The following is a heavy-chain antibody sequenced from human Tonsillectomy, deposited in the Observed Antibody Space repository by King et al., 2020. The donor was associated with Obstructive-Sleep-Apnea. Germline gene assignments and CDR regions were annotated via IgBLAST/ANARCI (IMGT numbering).Heavy chain of an antibody. J-gene: IGHJ6*02. CDR1: GGSFSGYY. D-gene: IGHD5-18*01. Sequence: QVQLQQWGAGLLKPSETLSLTCAVYGGSFSGYYWSWIRQPPGKGLEWIGEINHSGSTNYNPSLKGRVTISVDTSKNQFSLKLSSVTAADTAVYYCARGASGYSYGLYYYYYGMDVWGQGTTVTVSS. V-gene: IGHV4-34*01. CDR3: ARGASGYSYGLYYYYYGMDV. CDR2: INHSGST.